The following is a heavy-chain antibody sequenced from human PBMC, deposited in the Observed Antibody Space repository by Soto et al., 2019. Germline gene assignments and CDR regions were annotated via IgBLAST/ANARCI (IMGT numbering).Heavy chain of an antibody. Sequence: SETLSLTCTVSGGSMSPYYWSWIRQAPGVGLEWIAYVYYSGYTHYNPSLKSRVTISVDTSKNQLSLKLTSVTAADTAVYYCAKGEYFDYVLSFDSWGQGTPVTVSS. J-gene: IGHJ4*02. D-gene: IGHD3-9*01. CDR1: GGSMSPYY. CDR3: AKGEYFDYVLSFDS. CDR2: VYYSGYT. V-gene: IGHV4-59*01.